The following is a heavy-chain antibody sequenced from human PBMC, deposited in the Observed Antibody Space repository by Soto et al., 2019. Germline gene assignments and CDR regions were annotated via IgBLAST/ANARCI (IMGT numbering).Heavy chain of an antibody. CDR1: GFTFSSYC. CDR3: ARDFPPIDY. J-gene: IGHJ4*02. Sequence: PGGSLRLSCAASGFTFSSYCMSWVRQAPGKGLEWVSFICISSSSIYYADSVKGRFTISRDNAQNSLYLQMNSLRAEDTAVYYCARDFPPIDYWGQGTLVTVSS. V-gene: IGHV3-48*01. CDR2: ICISSSSI.